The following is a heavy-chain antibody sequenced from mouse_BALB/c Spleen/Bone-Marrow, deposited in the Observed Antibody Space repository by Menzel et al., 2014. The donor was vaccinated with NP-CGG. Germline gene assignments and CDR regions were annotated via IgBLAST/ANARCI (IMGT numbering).Heavy chain of an antibody. CDR2: IDPANGNT. CDR1: GFNIKDTY. V-gene: IGHV14-3*02. CDR3: ARSRDYGSSYYAMDY. Sequence: EVQLQQSGAELVKPGASVKLSCTDSGFNIKDTYMHWVKQRPEQGLEWIGRIDPANGNTKYDPKFQGKATITADTSSNTAYLQLSSLTSEDTAVYYCARSRDYGSSYYAMDYCGQGTSVTVSS. J-gene: IGHJ4*01. D-gene: IGHD1-1*01.